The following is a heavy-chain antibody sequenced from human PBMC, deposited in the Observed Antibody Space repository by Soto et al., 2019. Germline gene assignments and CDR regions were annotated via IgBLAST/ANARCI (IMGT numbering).Heavy chain of an antibody. J-gene: IGHJ6*02. CDR1: GYTFTGYY. Sequence: QVQLVQSGADVKTPGASVRVSCKASGYTFTGYYVHWVREAPGQGLEWMGWITPETGATSYAQKFKGRVTWSRDTPINTAYLELSSLIFDDAAVYFCASERYQVISDGMDVWGQGTTVTFSS. D-gene: IGHD2-2*01. V-gene: IGHV1-2*02. CDR2: ITPETGAT. CDR3: ASERYQVISDGMDV.